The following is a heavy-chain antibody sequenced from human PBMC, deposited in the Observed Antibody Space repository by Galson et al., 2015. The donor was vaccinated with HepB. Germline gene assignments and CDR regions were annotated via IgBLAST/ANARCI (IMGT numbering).Heavy chain of an antibody. CDR1: GYTFTTNG. J-gene: IGHJ4*02. CDR3: ARDRDYRLDY. Sequence: SVKVSCKASGYTFTTNGISWVRQAPGQGLEWMGWISAHNGDTKYAQKLQGRVTMTRDTSTSTVYVELRSLRSDDTAAYYCARDRDYRLDYWGQGTLVTVSS. V-gene: IGHV1-18*04. CDR2: ISAHNGDT. D-gene: IGHD4/OR15-4a*01.